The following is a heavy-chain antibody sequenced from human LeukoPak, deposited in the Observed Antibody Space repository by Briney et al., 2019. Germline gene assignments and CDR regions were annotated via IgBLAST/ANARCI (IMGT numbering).Heavy chain of an antibody. CDR3: ARVGYCSSTSCRRPHWFDP. Sequence: SQTLSLTCTVSGGSISSGGYYWSWIRQPPGKGLEWIGYIYHSGSTYYNPSLKSRVTISVDWSKNQFSLKLSSVTAADTAVYYCARVGYCSSTSCRRPHWFDPWGQGTLVTVSS. D-gene: IGHD2-2*01. J-gene: IGHJ5*02. V-gene: IGHV4-30-2*01. CDR2: IYHSGST. CDR1: GGSISSGGYY.